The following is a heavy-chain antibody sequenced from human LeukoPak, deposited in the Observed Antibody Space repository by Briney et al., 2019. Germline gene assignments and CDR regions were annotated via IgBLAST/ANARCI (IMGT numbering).Heavy chain of an antibody. D-gene: IGHD3-9*01. J-gene: IGHJ6*03. Sequence: SETLSLTCSVSGGSISLSYYYWGWIRQPPGKALEWIGSVYYSGTTSYNPSLKSRVTISVDTSKNQFSLKLSSVTAADTAVYYCARQRYFDWLSSYSGSYMDVWGKGTTVTISS. V-gene: IGHV4-39*01. CDR1: GGSISLSYYY. CDR3: ARQRYFDWLSSYSGSYMDV. CDR2: VYYSGTT.